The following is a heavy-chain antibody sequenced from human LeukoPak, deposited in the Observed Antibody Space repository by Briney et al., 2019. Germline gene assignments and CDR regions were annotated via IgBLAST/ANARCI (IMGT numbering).Heavy chain of an antibody. CDR2: IFYRGAT. CDR1: GGFISSYY. CDR3: ARARDWSAGSWFDP. V-gene: IGHV4-59*01. D-gene: IGHD3/OR15-3a*01. J-gene: IGHJ5*02. Sequence: PSETLSLTCIVSGGFISSYYWNWIRQPPGKGLEWIGNIFYRGATNYNPSLKSRVIMSVDTSKNQFSLKLYSVTAADTAMYYCARARDWSAGSWFDPWGQGTLVTVSS.